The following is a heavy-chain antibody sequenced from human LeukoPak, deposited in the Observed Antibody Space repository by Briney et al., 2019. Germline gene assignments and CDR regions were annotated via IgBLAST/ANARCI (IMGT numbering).Heavy chain of an antibody. J-gene: IGHJ3*02. CDR3: AKLGRVPDAFDI. V-gene: IGHV3-9*01. Sequence: GGSLRLSCAASGFTFSSYAMSWVRQAPGEGLEWVSGISWNSGSIGYADSVKGRFTISRDNAKNSLYLQMNSLRAEDTALYYCAKLGRVPDAFDIWGQGTMVTVSS. CDR2: ISWNSGSI. D-gene: IGHD3-16*01. CDR1: GFTFSSYA.